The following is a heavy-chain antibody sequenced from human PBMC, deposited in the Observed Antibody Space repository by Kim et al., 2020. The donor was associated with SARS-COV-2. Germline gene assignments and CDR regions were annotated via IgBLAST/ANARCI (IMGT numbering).Heavy chain of an antibody. CDR1: GASMSSGDYY. CDR3: ARVAGYSGPYPYYFDS. Sequence: SETLSLTCTVSGASMSSGDYYWSWIRQPPGKGLEWIGRISNSGTTYYNPFLESRVIISLDMSKNQFSLKLSSETAADTAVYYCARVAGYSGPYPYYFDSWGQGTLLTVSS. CDR2: ISNSGTT. V-gene: IGHV4-30-4*01. D-gene: IGHD3-10*01. J-gene: IGHJ4*02.